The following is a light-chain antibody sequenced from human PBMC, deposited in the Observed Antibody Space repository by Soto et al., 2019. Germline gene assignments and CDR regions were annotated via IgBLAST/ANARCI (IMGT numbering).Light chain of an antibody. V-gene: IGKV3-20*01. CDR1: QTIRSNY. Sequence: ETVLTQSPGTLSLSPGERATLSCRASQTIRSNYLAWYRQTPGQAPRLLIYGASNRATGIAHRFSGSGSGTSFTLIISRLEPEDCALYYCQQYGSSPLTFGQGTKVEIK. CDR2: GAS. J-gene: IGKJ1*01. CDR3: QQYGSSPLT.